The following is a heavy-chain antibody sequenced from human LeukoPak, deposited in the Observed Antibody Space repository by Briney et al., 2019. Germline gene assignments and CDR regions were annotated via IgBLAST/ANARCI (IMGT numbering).Heavy chain of an antibody. CDR3: ARHHYDPGSSFDY. CDR2: VYYSGRT. CDR1: GGSISSNYYY. V-gene: IGHV4-39*01. D-gene: IGHD3-10*01. Sequence: SETLSLTCTVSGGSISSNYYYWGWIRQPPGKGLEWIGSVYYSGRTYYNPSLKSRVAIFLDTSKNQFSLRLSSVTAADTAVYFCARHHYDPGSSFDYWGQGTLVTVSS. J-gene: IGHJ4*02.